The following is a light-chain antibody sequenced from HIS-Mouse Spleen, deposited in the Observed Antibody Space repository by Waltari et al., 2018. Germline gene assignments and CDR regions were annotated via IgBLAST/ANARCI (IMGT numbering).Light chain of an antibody. CDR1: SIDVGSYNL. V-gene: IGLV2-23*03. J-gene: IGLJ2*01. CDR2: EGS. Sequence: QSALTQPASVSGSPGQSITLSCTGTSIDVGSYNLVSWYQQHPGKAPNLMIYEGSKRPSGVSNRFSGSKSGNTASLTISGLQAEDEADYYCCSYAGSSTFEVFGGGTKLTVL. CDR3: CSYAGSSTFEV.